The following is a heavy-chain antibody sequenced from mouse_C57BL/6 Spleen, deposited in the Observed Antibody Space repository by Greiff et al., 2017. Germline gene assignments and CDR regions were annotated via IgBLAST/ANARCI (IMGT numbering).Heavy chain of an antibody. V-gene: IGHV1-74*01. CDR3: ATLNPLYYGSSYDY. CDR1: ASPSPTSW. CDR2: IHPSDIDT. J-gene: IGHJ2*01. D-gene: IGHD1-1*01. Sequence: QVRLQHPGPELLNPGPSLKVPSKPSASPSPTSWMHWVRRSLAQGLEWIGRIHPSDIDTNYNQKFKGKATLTVDKSSSTAYMQLSSLTSEDSAVYYCATLNPLYYGSSYDYWGQGTTLTVSS.